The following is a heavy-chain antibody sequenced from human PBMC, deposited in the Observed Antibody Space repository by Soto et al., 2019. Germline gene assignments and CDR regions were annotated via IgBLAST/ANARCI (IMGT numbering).Heavy chain of an antibody. Sequence: GGSLRLSCAASGFTFSSYAMHWVRQAPGKGLEWVAVISYDGSNKYYADSVKGRFTISRDNSKNTLYLQMNSLRAVDTAVYYCARDPTIAARPKYYFDYWGQGTLVTV. D-gene: IGHD6-6*01. CDR3: ARDPTIAARPKYYFDY. J-gene: IGHJ4*02. CDR1: GFTFSSYA. CDR2: ISYDGSNK. V-gene: IGHV3-30-3*01.